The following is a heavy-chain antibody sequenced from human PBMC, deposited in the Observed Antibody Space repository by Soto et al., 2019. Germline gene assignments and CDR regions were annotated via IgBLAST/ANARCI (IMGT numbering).Heavy chain of an antibody. Sequence: QVQLQQWGAGLLKPSETLSLTCAVYGGSFSGYYWSWIRQPPGKGLEWIGEINHSGSTNYNPSLKSRVTISVDTSKNQFSLKLSSVTAADTAVYYCARAGDGPRVDFDYWGQGTLVTVSS. V-gene: IGHV4-34*01. J-gene: IGHJ4*02. CDR2: INHSGST. CDR1: GGSFSGYY. D-gene: IGHD3-16*01. CDR3: ARAGDGPRVDFDY.